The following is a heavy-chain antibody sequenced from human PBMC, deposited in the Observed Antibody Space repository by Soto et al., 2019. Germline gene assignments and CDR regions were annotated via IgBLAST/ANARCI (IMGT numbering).Heavy chain of an antibody. CDR1: GYTFTGYY. V-gene: IGHV1-2*04. D-gene: IGHD5-12*01. J-gene: IGHJ6*02. CDR2: INPNSGGT. Sequence: ASVKVSCKASGYTFTGYYMHWVRQAPGQGLEWMGWINPNSGGTNYAQKFQGWVTMTRDTSISTAYMELSRLRSDDPAVYYCARSLRGYSGYYYYYGMDVWGQGTTVTVSS. CDR3: ARSLRGYSGYYYYYGMDV.